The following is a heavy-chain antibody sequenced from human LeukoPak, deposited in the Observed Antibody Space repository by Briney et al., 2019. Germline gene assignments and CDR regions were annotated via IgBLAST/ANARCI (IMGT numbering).Heavy chain of an antibody. J-gene: IGHJ4*02. Sequence: GGSLRLSCAASRFTFSSYSLNWVRQAPGKGLEWVASISTSSRYIYYADSVKGRFTISRDNAKNSLYLQMNSLRAEDTAVYYCARGSLLWFGELTERPFDYWGQGTLVTVSS. V-gene: IGHV3-21*01. D-gene: IGHD3-10*01. CDR2: ISTSSRYI. CDR1: RFTFSSYS. CDR3: ARGSLLWFGELTERPFDY.